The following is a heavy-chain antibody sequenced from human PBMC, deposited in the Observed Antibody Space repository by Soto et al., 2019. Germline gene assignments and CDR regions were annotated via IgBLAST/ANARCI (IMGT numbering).Heavy chain of an antibody. V-gene: IGHV4-39*01. D-gene: IGHD4-17*01. Sequence: SETLSLTCTVSGGSISSSSYYWGWIRQPPGKGLEWIGSIYYSGSTYHNPSLKSRVTISVDTSKNQFSLKLSSVTAADTAVYYCASTYGDYVDFDYWGQGTLVTVSS. CDR1: GGSISSSSYY. CDR2: IYYSGST. CDR3: ASTYGDYVDFDY. J-gene: IGHJ4*02.